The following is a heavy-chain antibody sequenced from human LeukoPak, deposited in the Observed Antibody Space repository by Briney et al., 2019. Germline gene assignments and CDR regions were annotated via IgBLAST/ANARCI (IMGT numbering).Heavy chain of an antibody. CDR1: GFTFSTYG. CDR3: AKVSRCCSSTSCWTNYYYYGMDV. Sequence: GGSLRLSCAASGFTFSTYGMHWVRQAPGKGLEWVAVISYDGSNKYYADSVKGRFTISRDNSKNTLYLQMNSLRAEDTAVYYCAKVSRCCSSTSCWTNYYYYGMDVWGQGTTVTVSS. V-gene: IGHV3-30*18. D-gene: IGHD2-2*01. J-gene: IGHJ6*02. CDR2: ISYDGSNK.